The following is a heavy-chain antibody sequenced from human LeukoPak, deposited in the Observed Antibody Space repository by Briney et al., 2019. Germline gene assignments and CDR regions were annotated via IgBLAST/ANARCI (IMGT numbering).Heavy chain of an antibody. V-gene: IGHV4-59*01. CDR2: YSGNI. CDR3: ARHYCSGGSCYLGFDY. D-gene: IGHD2-15*01. Sequence: SETLSLTCTVSGGSISTYYWSWIRQPPGKGLEWIGYYSGNINYNPSLKSRVTISVDTSKNQFSLKLSSVTAADTALYYCARHYCSGGSCYLGFDYWGQGTLVAVSS. CDR1: GGSISTYY. J-gene: IGHJ4*02.